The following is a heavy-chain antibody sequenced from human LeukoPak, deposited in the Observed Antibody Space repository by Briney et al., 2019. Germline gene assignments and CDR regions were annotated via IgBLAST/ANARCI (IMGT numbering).Heavy chain of an antibody. CDR3: TRGIRFLEWLSAY. CDR2: IRSKAYGGTT. D-gene: IGHD3-3*01. Sequence: GGTLRLSCAASGFTFSSYGMSWVRQAPGKGLEWVGFIRSKAYGGTTEYAASVKGRFTISRDDSKSIAYLQMNSLKTEDTAVYYCTRGIRFLEWLSAYWGQGTLVTISS. CDR1: GFTFSSYG. J-gene: IGHJ4*02. V-gene: IGHV3-49*04.